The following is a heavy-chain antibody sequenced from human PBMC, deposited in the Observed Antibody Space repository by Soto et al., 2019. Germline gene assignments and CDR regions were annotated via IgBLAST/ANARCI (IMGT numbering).Heavy chain of an antibody. D-gene: IGHD2-8*01. Sequence: ASVKVSCKASGYTFTSYGISWVRQAPGQGLEWMGWISAYNGNTNYAQKLQGRVTMTTDTSTSTAYMELRSLRSDDTAVYYCARRVYCTNGVCQKDWFDPWGQGTLVTVSS. J-gene: IGHJ5*02. V-gene: IGHV1-18*01. CDR1: GYTFTSYG. CDR2: ISAYNGNT. CDR3: ARRVYCTNGVCQKDWFDP.